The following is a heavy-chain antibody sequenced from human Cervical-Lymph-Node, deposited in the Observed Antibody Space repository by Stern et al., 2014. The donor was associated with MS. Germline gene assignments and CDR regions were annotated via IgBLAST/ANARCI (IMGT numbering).Heavy chain of an antibody. CDR2: TIPNGGGT. J-gene: IGHJ4*02. V-gene: IGHV1-2*06. D-gene: IGHD3-16*01. CDR3: ARGASDY. CDR1: GYTFSVYN. Sequence: VQLVQSGAEVKKPGASLKLSCTASGYTFSVYNIHWVRQAPGQGLEWMARTIPNGGGTNYAQKFQSRDTMTRGTSISIVYMELTRLRSDDTAVYYCARGASDYWGQGTLVTVSS.